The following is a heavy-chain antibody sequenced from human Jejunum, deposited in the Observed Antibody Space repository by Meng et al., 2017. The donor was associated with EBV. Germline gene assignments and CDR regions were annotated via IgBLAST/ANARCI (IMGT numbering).Heavy chain of an antibody. Sequence: QVQLVQSGAEVKKPGASVKVSXMASGYTFTDFFVHWVRQAPGQGLEWMGRINPNSGVTNYEQKFQGRVTMTRDTSISTAYMELSGLRSDDTAFYYCARDPSLHCSGGSCSPDHWGQGTLVTVSS. D-gene: IGHD2-15*01. CDR2: INPNSGVT. CDR1: GYTFTDFF. CDR3: ARDPSLHCSGGSCSPDH. V-gene: IGHV1-2*06. J-gene: IGHJ4*02.